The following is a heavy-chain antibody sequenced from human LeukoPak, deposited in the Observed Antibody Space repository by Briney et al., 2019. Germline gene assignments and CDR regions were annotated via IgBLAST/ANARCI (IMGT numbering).Heavy chain of an antibody. CDR3: AKVGSMYYYDSSGYSH. D-gene: IGHD3-22*01. Sequence: GGSLRLSCAASEFIFNNYAMTWVRQAPGKGLEWVSAITGSGGSTYYADSVNGRFTISRDNSKNTLYLQMNSLRAEDTAVYYCAKVGSMYYYDSSGYSHWGQGTLVTVSS. J-gene: IGHJ4*02. V-gene: IGHV3-23*01. CDR1: EFIFNNYA. CDR2: ITGSGGST.